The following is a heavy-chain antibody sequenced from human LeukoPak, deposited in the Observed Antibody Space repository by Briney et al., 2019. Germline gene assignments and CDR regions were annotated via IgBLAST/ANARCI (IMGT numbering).Heavy chain of an antibody. CDR3: GKVGGHSNS. CDR2: IYHTVDT. V-gene: IGHV4-31*03. Sequence: SETLSLTCSVSGTSVSNYIFYWNWIRQQPGKGLEWIGYIYHTVDTFYNPSLKSRVTISLDTSQNQFSLKMTSVTGADTAMYYCGKVGGHSNSWGQGTLVTVSS. J-gene: IGHJ5*02. CDR1: GTSVSNYIFY. D-gene: IGHD4-23*01.